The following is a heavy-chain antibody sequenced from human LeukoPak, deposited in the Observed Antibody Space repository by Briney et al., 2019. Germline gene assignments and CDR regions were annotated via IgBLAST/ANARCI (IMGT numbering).Heavy chain of an antibody. CDR3: AGGASYFDY. CDR1: GFTFSSYG. J-gene: IGHJ4*02. CDR2: ISYDGSNK. D-gene: IGHD1-26*01. V-gene: IGHV3-30*03. Sequence: PGGSLRLSCAASGFTFSSYGVHWVRQAPGKGLEWVAVISYDGSNKYYADSVKGRFTISRDNSKNTLYLQMNSLRAEDTAVYYCAGGASYFDYWGQGTLVTVSS.